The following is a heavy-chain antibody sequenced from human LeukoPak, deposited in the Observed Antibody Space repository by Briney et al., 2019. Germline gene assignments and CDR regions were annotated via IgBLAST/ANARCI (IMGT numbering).Heavy chain of an antibody. V-gene: IGHV4-4*07. CDR1: GDSISNDY. J-gene: IGHJ4*02. D-gene: IGHD6-19*01. Sequence: SETLSLTCTVSGDSISNDYWIWIRQPAGKGLGWIGRVYASGATSYNPSLRNRVTMSVDTSKNQFSLRLSSVTTADTADYYCAKGGRPGYNSGWYPDYWGQGTLVAVSS. CDR2: VYASGAT. CDR3: AKGGRPGYNSGWYPDY.